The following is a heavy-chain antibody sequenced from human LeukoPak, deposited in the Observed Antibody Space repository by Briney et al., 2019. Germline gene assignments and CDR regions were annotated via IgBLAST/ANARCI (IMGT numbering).Heavy chain of an antibody. J-gene: IGHJ4*02. Sequence: ASVKVSCKASGGTFSSYAISWVRQAPGQGLEWMGRIIPILGIANYAQKFQGRVTITADKSTSTAYMELSSLRSGDTAVYYCARDKHSGSFTGDYWGQGTLVTVSS. CDR3: ARDKHSGSFTGDY. D-gene: IGHD1-26*01. V-gene: IGHV1-69*04. CDR1: GGTFSSYA. CDR2: IIPILGIA.